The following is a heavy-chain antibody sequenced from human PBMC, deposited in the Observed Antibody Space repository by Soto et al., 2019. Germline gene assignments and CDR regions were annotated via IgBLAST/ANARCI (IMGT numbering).Heavy chain of an antibody. CDR2: ITGGGENT. CDR3: AKGRIAVAAPYNWFDP. Sequence: GGSLRLSCAASGSTFSSYAMSWVRQAPGKGLEWVSSITGGGENTHYADSVKGRFTISRDNSKNTLSLQMNRLRVEDTAVYHCAKGRIAVAAPYNWFDPWGQGTLVTVSS. J-gene: IGHJ5*02. CDR1: GSTFSSYA. V-gene: IGHV3-23*01. D-gene: IGHD6-19*01.